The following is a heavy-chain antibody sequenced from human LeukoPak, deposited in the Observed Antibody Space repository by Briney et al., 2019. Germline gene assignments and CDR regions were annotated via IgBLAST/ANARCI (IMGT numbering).Heavy chain of an antibody. D-gene: IGHD3-10*02. CDR2: ISGSGGST. CDR1: GFTFSSYA. CDR3: AKTCSASTYYYYYMDV. V-gene: IGHV3-23*01. Sequence: GGSLRLSCAASGFTFSSYAMSWVRQAPGKGLEWVSAISGSGGSTYYADSVKGRFTISRDNSKNTLYLQMNSLRAEDTAVYYCAKTCSASTYYYYYMDVWGKGTTVTVSS. J-gene: IGHJ6*03.